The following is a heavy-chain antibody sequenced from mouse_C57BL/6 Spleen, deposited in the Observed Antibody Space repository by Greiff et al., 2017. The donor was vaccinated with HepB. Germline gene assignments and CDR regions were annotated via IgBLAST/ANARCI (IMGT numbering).Heavy chain of an antibody. V-gene: IGHV1-59*01. J-gene: IGHJ2*01. CDR3: ARHYYGSSL. D-gene: IGHD1-1*01. Sequence: VQLQQPGAELVRPGTSVKLSCKASGYTFTSYWMHWVKQRPGQGLEWIGVIDPSDSYTNYNQKFKGKATLTVEPSSSTAYMQLSSLTSEESAVYYCARHYYGSSLWGQGTTLTVSS. CDR2: IDPSDSYT. CDR1: GYTFTSYW.